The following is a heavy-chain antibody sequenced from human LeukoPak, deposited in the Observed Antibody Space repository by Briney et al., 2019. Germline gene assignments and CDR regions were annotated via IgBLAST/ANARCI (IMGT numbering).Heavy chain of an antibody. Sequence: PSETLSLTCTVSGGSISSYYWSWIRQPPGKGLEWIGYIYYSGSTNYNPSLKSRVTISVDTSKNQFSLKLGSVTAADTAVYYCARLGYCSSTSCYAGLSTWFDPWGQGTLVTVSS. D-gene: IGHD2-2*01. CDR1: GGSISSYY. CDR3: ARLGYCSSTSCYAGLSTWFDP. V-gene: IGHV4-59*08. J-gene: IGHJ5*02. CDR2: IYYSGST.